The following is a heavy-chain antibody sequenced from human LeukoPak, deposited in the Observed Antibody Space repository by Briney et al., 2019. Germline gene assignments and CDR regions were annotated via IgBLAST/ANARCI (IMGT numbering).Heavy chain of an antibody. V-gene: IGHV4-59*01. CDR1: GGSISSYY. Sequence: SETLSLTCTVSGGSISSYYWSWIRQPPGKGLEWIGYIYYSGSTNYNPSLKSRVTISVDTSKNQFSLKLSSVTAADTAVYYCARDTPEYYYGSGTPLGAFDIWGQGTMVAVSS. D-gene: IGHD3-10*01. CDR2: IYYSGST. J-gene: IGHJ3*02. CDR3: ARDTPEYYYGSGTPLGAFDI.